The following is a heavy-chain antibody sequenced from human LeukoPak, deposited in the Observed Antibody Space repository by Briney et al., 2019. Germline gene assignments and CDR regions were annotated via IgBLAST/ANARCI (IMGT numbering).Heavy chain of an antibody. CDR3: ARREHDYGDYDWGRSAFDI. Sequence: PSETLSLTCAVYGGSFSGYYWSWIRQPPGKGLEWIGYIYYSGSTNYNPSLKSRVTISVDTSKNQFSLKLSSVTAADTAVYYCARREHDYGDYDWGRSAFDIWGQGTMVTVSS. V-gene: IGHV4-59*08. D-gene: IGHD4-17*01. CDR1: GGSFSGYY. CDR2: IYYSGST. J-gene: IGHJ3*02.